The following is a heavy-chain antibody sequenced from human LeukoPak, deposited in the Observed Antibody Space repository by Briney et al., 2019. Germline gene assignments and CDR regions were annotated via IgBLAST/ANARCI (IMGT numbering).Heavy chain of an antibody. CDR2: TYYRSKWYN. Sequence: SQTLSLTCAISGDSVSSNSAAWNWIRQSPSRGLEWLGRTYYRSKWYNDCAVSVKSRITINPDTSKNQFSLQLNSVTPEDTAVYYCARDGYRSSTSCYIGDHWFDPWGQGTLVTVSS. CDR1: GDSVSSNSAA. D-gene: IGHD2-2*03. J-gene: IGHJ5*02. CDR3: ARDGYRSSTSCYIGDHWFDP. V-gene: IGHV6-1*01.